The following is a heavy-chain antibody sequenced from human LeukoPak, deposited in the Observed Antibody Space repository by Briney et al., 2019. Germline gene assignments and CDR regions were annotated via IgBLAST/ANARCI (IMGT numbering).Heavy chain of an antibody. V-gene: IGHV3-11*01. CDR1: GFTFGDYY. Sequence: GGSLRLSCAASGFTFGDYYMGWVRQAPGKGLEWVSYISSSGTNKLYPDSVKGRFTISRDNARNSLYLQFNSPTAGDTAVYYCARALHDAFDIWGQGTKVTVSS. CDR3: ARALHDAFDI. J-gene: IGHJ3*02. CDR2: ISSSGTNK.